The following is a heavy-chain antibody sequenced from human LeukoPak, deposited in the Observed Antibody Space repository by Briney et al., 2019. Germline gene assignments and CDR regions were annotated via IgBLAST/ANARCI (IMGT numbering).Heavy chain of an antibody. J-gene: IGHJ3*02. Sequence: SVKVSCKASGGTFSSYAISWVRQAPGQGLEWMGGIIPIFGTANYAQKFQGRVTITADESTSTAYMELSSLRSEDTAVYYCARTEYSSSSAFFIRAFDIWGRGTMVTVSS. CDR2: IIPIFGTA. D-gene: IGHD6-6*01. CDR1: GGTFSSYA. CDR3: ARTEYSSSSAFFIRAFDI. V-gene: IGHV1-69*13.